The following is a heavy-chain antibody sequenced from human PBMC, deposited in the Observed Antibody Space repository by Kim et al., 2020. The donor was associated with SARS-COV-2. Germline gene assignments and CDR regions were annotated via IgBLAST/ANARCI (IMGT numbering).Heavy chain of an antibody. D-gene: IGHD6-6*01. V-gene: IGHV3-9*01. CDR2: ISWNSGSI. Sequence: GGSLRLSCAASGFTFGDYAMHWVRQAPGKGLEWVSGISWNSGSIGYADSVKGRFTISRDNAKNSLYLQMNSLRAEDTALYYCAKSLMRVKSSSRNLYYYYGMDVWGQGTTVTVSS. CDR1: GFTFGDYA. CDR3: AKSLMRVKSSSRNLYYYYGMDV. J-gene: IGHJ6*02.